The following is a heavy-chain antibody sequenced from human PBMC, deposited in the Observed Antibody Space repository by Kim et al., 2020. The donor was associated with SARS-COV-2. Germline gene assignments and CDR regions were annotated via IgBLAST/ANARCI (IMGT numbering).Heavy chain of an antibody. V-gene: IGHV4-38-2*02. CDR1: GYSISSGCY. CDR2: IYHSGST. J-gene: IGHJ4*02. D-gene: IGHD2-15*01. Sequence: SETLSLTCTVSGYSISSGCYWGWIRQPPGKGLEWIGSIYHSGSTYYNPSLKSRVTISVDTSKNQFSLKLSSVTAADTAVYYCARVLISWVVVAAKSYYFDYWGQGTLVTVSS. CDR3: ARVLISWVVVAAKSYYFDY.